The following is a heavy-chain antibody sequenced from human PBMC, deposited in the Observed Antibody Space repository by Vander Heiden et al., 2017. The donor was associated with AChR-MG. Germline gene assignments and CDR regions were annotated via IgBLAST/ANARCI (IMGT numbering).Heavy chain of an antibody. CDR2: INSDGSST. D-gene: IGHD3-9*01. Sequence: EVQLVESGGGLVQPGGSLRLSCAASGFTFSSYWMHWVRQAPGKGLVWVSRINSDGSSTSYADSVKGRFTISRDNAKNTLYLQMNSLRAEDTAVYYCARGNDSLTGYYLFDYWGQGTLVTVSS. J-gene: IGHJ4*02. CDR3: ARGNDSLTGYYLFDY. V-gene: IGHV3-74*01. CDR1: GFTFSSYW.